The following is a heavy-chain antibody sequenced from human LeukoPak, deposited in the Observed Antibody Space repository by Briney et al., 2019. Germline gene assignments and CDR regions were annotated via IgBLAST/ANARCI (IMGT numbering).Heavy chain of an antibody. V-gene: IGHV5-51*01. CDR3: ARLLLYGSGSYSPGDAFDI. Sequence: GESLKISCKGSGYSFTSYWIGWVRQMPGKGLEWMGIIYPGDSDTRYSPSFQGQVTISADKSISTAYLQWSSLKASDTAMYYCARLLLYGSGSYSPGDAFDIWGQGTMVTVSS. D-gene: IGHD3-10*01. CDR2: IYPGDSDT. J-gene: IGHJ3*02. CDR1: GYSFTSYW.